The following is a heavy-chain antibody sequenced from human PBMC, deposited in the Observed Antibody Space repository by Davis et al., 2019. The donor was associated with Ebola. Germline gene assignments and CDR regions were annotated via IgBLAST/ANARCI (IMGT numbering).Heavy chain of an antibody. CDR1: GYTFTNYF. V-gene: IGHV1-18*04. CDR3: ALRLRYYYGMDV. Sequence: AASVKVSCKASGYTFTNYFMHWVRQAPGQGLEWMGWISASNGNTDYAQKLQGRVTMTTDTSTSTAYMEPRSLRSDDTAVYYCALRLRYYYGMDVWGQGTTVTVSS. J-gene: IGHJ6*02. CDR2: ISASNGNT. D-gene: IGHD4-17*01.